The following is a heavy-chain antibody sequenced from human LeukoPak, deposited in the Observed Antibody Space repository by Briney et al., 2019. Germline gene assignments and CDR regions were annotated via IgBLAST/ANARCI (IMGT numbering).Heavy chain of an antibody. Sequence: ASVKVSCKASGYTITSYAMHWVRQAPGQRLEWMGWINAGNGNTKYSQKFQGRVTITRDTSASTAYMELSSLRSEDTAVYYCVRAGTGGGNFKVTNAFDIRGQGTMVTVSS. D-gene: IGHD4-23*01. CDR3: VRAGTGGGNFKVTNAFDI. J-gene: IGHJ3*02. V-gene: IGHV1-3*01. CDR1: GYTITSYA. CDR2: INAGNGNT.